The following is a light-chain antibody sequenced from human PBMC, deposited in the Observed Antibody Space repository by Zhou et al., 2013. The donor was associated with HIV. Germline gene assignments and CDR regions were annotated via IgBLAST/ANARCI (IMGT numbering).Light chain of an antibody. CDR2: GAS. CDR1: QDISTW. CDR3: QQAHSFPXT. Sequence: DIQMTQSPSSVSASVGDRVTITCRASQDISTWLAWYQQKSGKAPELLIYGASSLQSGVPSRFSGSGSGTDFTLTISSLQPEDFGTYYCQQAHSFPXTFGPGTKVDIK. J-gene: IGKJ3*01. V-gene: IGKV1-12*01.